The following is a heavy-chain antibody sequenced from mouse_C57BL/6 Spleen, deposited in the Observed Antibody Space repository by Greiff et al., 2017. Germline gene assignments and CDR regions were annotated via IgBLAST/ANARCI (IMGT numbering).Heavy chain of an antibody. J-gene: IGHJ3*01. CDR1: GYTFTSYG. CDR3: ARFEGCSGEFAY. CDR2: IYPRSGNT. V-gene: IGHV1-81*01. Sequence: VQLQQSGAELVRPGASVKLSCKASGYTFTSYGISWVKQRTGQGLEWIGEIYPRSGNTYYNEKLKGNATLTAAKSSTTAYMELRSLTSEDSAVFFCARFEGCSGEFAYWGQRPLVTVSA.